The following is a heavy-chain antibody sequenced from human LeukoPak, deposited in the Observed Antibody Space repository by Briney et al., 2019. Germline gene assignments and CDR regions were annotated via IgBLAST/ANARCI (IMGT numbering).Heavy chain of an antibody. CDR2: INPNSGGT. CDR3: ARDVGDIVVVVAASPYNWFDP. CDR1: GYTFTGYY. D-gene: IGHD2-15*01. V-gene: IGHV1-2*02. Sequence: ASVKVSCKASGYTFTGYYMHWVRQAPGQGLEWMGWINPNSGGTNYAQKFQGRVTMTRDTSISTAYMELSRLRSDDTAVYYCARDVGDIVVVVAASPYNWFDPWGQGTLVTVSS. J-gene: IGHJ5*02.